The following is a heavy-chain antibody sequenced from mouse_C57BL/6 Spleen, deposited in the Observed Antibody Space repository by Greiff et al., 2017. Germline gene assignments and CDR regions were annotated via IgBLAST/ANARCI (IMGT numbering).Heavy chain of an antibody. D-gene: IGHD2-1*01. CDR2: IYPRSGNT. V-gene: IGHV1-81*01. CDR1: GYTFTSYG. Sequence: QVQLKQSGAELARPGASVKLSCKASGYTFTSYGISWVKQRTGQGLEWIGEIYPRSGNTYYNEKFKGKATLTADKSSSTAYMELRSLTSEDSAVYFCASHGNYEAMDYWGQGTSVTVSS. CDR3: ASHGNYEAMDY. J-gene: IGHJ4*01.